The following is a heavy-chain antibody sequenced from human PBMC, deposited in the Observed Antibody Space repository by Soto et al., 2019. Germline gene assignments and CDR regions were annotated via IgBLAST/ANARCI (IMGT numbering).Heavy chain of an antibody. CDR2: IWYDGSNK. CDR1: GFTFSSYG. D-gene: IGHD2-15*01. J-gene: IGHJ4*02. V-gene: IGHV3-33*01. Sequence: GGSLRLSCAASGFTFSSYGMHWVRQAPGKGLEWVAVIWYDGSNKYYADSVKGRFTISRDNSKNTLYLQMNSLRAEDTAVYYCASSLVAATLDYWGQGTLVTVSS. CDR3: ASSLVAATLDY.